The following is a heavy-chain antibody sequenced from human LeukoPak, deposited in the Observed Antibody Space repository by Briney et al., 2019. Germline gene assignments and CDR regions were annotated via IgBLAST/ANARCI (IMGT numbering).Heavy chain of an antibody. J-gene: IGHJ4*02. Sequence: SGGSLRLSCAASGFTFSRYAINWVRHAPGKGGEWVSGISGSGGSTYYADPVKGRFTISRDNSKNTLYLQMNSLRAESTAVYYGAKGGGAYYSDSSAYSAPFEHWGQGTRVTVSS. V-gene: IGHV3-23*01. CDR2: ISGSGGST. CDR1: GFTFSRYA. D-gene: IGHD3-22*01. CDR3: AKGGGAYYSDSSAYSAPFEH.